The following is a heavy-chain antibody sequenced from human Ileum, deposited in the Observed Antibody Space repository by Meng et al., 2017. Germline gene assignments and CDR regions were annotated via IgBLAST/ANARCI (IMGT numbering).Heavy chain of an antibody. D-gene: IGHD4-23*01. V-gene: IGHV4-4*02. CDR1: VGSIRRTYW. CDR3: ARIDYGGNGIEKYYFDY. J-gene: IGHJ4*02. Sequence: VQLPAAGPVLVEPSGTLSLPCAVSVGSIRRTYWWTWVRQSAGKGLEWIGEIHHSRSTNYNPSLKSRVTMSVDKSKNQFSLNLRSVTAADTAVYYCARIDYGGNGIEKYYFDYWGQGTLVTVSS. CDR2: IHHSRST.